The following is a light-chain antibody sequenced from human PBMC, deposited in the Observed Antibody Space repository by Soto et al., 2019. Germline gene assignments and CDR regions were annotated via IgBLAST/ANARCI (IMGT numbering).Light chain of an antibody. Sequence: QSVLTQPAPVSGSPGQSITISCTGTNNDVGAYTYVSWYQQHPGKAPRLIIYEVSERPSGVSNRFSGSKSGNTASLVISGLQAEDEADYYCSSYRTGSRVFGGGTKLTVL. V-gene: IGLV2-14*01. CDR2: EVS. CDR1: NNDVGAYTY. CDR3: SSYRTGSRV. J-gene: IGLJ2*01.